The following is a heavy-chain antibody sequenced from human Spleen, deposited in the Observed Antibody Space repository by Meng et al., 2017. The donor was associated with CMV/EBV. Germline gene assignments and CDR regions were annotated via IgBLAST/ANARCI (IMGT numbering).Heavy chain of an antibody. Sequence: SETLSLTCGVSGYSISSGYYWGWIRKPPGKGLEWIGSISHSGSTYYNPSLRRRLTISLDTSKNQFSLKLSSVTAADTAVYYCASEFDFWSPYVHWGQGTLVTVSS. CDR3: ASEFDFWSPYVH. V-gene: IGHV4-38-2*01. D-gene: IGHD3-3*01. J-gene: IGHJ4*02. CDR1: GYSISSGYY. CDR2: ISHSGST.